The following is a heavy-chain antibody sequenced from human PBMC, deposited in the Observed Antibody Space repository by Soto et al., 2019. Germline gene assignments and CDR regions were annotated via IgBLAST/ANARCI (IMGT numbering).Heavy chain of an antibody. V-gene: IGHV4-31*03. CDR3: ASLPSGSGWYGEGYYYYGMDV. J-gene: IGHJ6*02. D-gene: IGHD6-19*01. CDR1: GGSISSGGYY. Sequence: SETLSLTCTVSGGSISSGGYYWSWIRQHPGKGLEWIGYIYYSGSTYYNPSLKSRVTISVDTSKNQFSLKLSSVTAADTAVYYCASLPSGSGWYGEGYYYYGMDVWGQGTTVTVSS. CDR2: IYYSGST.